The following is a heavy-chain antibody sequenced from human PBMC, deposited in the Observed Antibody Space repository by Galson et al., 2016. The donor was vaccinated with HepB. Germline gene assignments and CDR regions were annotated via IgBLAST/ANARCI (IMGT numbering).Heavy chain of an antibody. Sequence: SLRLSCAASGFNFSHSNMNWVRQAPGKGLEWVSSISSSSSFIFYADSLKGRFTISRANAQNSLYLQMNSLSAEDTAVYYCASTPHCSTTHFPHVAWYFDLWGRGTLFTVSS. D-gene: IGHD2-2*01. CDR3: ASTPHCSTTHFPHVAWYFDL. CDR1: GFNFSHSN. CDR2: ISSSSSFI. J-gene: IGHJ2*01. V-gene: IGHV3-21*06.